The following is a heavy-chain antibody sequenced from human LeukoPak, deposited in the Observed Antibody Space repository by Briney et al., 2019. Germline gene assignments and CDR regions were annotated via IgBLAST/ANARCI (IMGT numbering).Heavy chain of an antibody. J-gene: IGHJ5*02. CDR1: GESLSGYY. V-gene: IGHV4-34*01. CDR2: INHSGST. D-gene: IGHD2-2*01. CDR3: ARDTRHRYCSSTSCYRGWLDP. Sequence: SETLSLTCAVNGESLSGYYWSWIRQPPGKGLEWIGEINHSGSTNYNPSLKSRVTISVDASKNQFSLKLSSVTAADTAVYYCARDTRHRYCSSTSCYRGWLDPWGQGTLVTVSS.